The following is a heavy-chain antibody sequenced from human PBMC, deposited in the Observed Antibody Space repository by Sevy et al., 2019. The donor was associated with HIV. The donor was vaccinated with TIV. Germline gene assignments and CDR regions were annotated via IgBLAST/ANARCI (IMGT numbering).Heavy chain of an antibody. V-gene: IGHV4-59*01. D-gene: IGHD5-18*01. CDR3: ARGGGYLDAFDF. Sequence: SETLSLTCIVSGGSMSSYYWSWIRQSPGKGLGWIGYIYYSGSTNYNPSLKSRVTISVDTSKNQFSLKLSSVTVADTAVYYCARGGGYLDAFDFWGQGTMVTVSS. CDR1: GGSMSSYY. J-gene: IGHJ3*01. CDR2: IYYSGST.